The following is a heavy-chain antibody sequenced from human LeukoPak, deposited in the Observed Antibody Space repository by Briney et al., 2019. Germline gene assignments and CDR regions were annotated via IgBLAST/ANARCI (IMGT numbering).Heavy chain of an antibody. CDR1: GFTVSDYA. Sequence: GGSLRLSCAASGFTVSDYAMTWVRQAPGKGLEWVSSISASGVMTYYADSVKGRFTVSRDNSKNSLYLQMKSLTAADTAVYYCAKDRSIGTYYTFDHWGQGTLVSVSS. V-gene: IGHV3-23*01. CDR2: ISASGVMT. J-gene: IGHJ4*02. CDR3: AKDRSIGTYYTFDH. D-gene: IGHD1-26*01.